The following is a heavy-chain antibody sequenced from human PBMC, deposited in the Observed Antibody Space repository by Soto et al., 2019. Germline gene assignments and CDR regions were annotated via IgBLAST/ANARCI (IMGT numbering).Heavy chain of an antibody. J-gene: IGHJ4*02. CDR3: ARLDRGSLDY. Sequence: GGSLSLSCAASGFTFSSYWMYWVRQAPGKGLEWVSSISSSSSYIYYADSVKGRFTISRDNAKNLVYLQMNSLRAEDTAVYYCARLDRGSLDYWGRGTLVTVSS. D-gene: IGHD6-25*01. CDR2: ISSSSSYI. V-gene: IGHV3-21*01. CDR1: GFTFSSYW.